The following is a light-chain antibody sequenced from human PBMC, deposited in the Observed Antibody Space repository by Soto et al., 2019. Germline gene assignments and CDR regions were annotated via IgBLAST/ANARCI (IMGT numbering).Light chain of an antibody. CDR2: DAS. CDR3: QQYNSYSPWT. J-gene: IGKJ1*01. V-gene: IGKV1-5*01. Sequence: IPHSHAPSSLSASVGARVTISCGSSQSITTRLAWYQQKPGKAPKLLIYDASSLESGVPSRFSGSGSGTEFTLTISSLQPDDFATYYCQQYNSYSPWTFGQGTKV. CDR1: QSITTR.